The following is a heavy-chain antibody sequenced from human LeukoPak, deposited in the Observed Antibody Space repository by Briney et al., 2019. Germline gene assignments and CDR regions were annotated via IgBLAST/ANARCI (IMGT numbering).Heavy chain of an antibody. J-gene: IGHJ3*02. D-gene: IGHD2-15*01. CDR1: GVTSADYA. CDR2: ISWNSGSI. V-gene: IGHV3-9*02. Sequence: PPGGSLRLSCTASGVTSADYAMHWVRQAPGKGLEWVSGISWNSGSIGYADSVKGRFTISRDNAKNSLYLQMNSLRAEDTALYYCAKAQVVVAAFGAFDIWGQGTMVTVSS. CDR3: AKAQVVVAAFGAFDI.